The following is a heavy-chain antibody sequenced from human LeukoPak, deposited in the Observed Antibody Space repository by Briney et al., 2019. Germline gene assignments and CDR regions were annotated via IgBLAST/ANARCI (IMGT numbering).Heavy chain of an antibody. V-gene: IGHV1-69*04. D-gene: IGHD3-22*01. CDR1: GGTFSSYA. J-gene: IGHJ6*02. CDR3: ARGRRHYYDSSGYPHYYYGMDV. Sequence: SVKVSCKASGGTFSSYAISWVRQAPGQGLEWMGRIIPILGIANYAQKFQGRVTITADKSTSTAYMELSSLRSEDTAVYYCARGRRHYYDSSGYPHYYYGMDVWGQGTTVTVSS. CDR2: IIPILGIA.